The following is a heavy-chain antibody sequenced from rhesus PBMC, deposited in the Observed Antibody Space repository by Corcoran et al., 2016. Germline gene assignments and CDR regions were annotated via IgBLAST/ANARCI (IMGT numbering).Heavy chain of an antibody. V-gene: IGHV4S10*01. CDR2: IYGSSTGT. J-gene: IGHJ4*01. D-gene: IGHD6-25*01. Sequence: QVQLQESGPGVVKPSETLSLTCAVSGGSISDSYRWSWIRQPPGKGLDWIGYIYGSSTGTNYNPSLKSRVTISKDTSKNQFSLKLSSVTAADTAVYYCARSIAAADFDYWGQGVLVTVSS. CDR1: GGSISDSYR. CDR3: ARSIAAADFDY.